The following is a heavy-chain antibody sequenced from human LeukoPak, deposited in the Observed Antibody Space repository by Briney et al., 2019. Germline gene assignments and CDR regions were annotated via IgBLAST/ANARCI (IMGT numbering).Heavy chain of an antibody. CDR2: IPGTGGST. CDR3: TSRPGTAVAGPGDY. J-gene: IGHJ4*02. Sequence: GGSLRLSCAASGFIFKNCAASWVRQAPGQGLEWVSSIPGTGGSTYYADSVKGRFTISRDNSKSTLYLQMNSLRAEDTAVYYCTSRPGTAVAGPGDYWGQGTLVIVSS. CDR1: GFIFKNCA. D-gene: IGHD6-19*01. V-gene: IGHV3-23*01.